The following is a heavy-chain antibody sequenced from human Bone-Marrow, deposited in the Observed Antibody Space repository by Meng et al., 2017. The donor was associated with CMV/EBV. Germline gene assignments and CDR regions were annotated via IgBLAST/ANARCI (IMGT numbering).Heavy chain of an antibody. CDR1: GFTFSSYA. D-gene: IGHD2/OR15-2a*01. CDR3: ARQIEEEYDAFDI. Sequence: GGSLRLSCAASGFTFSSYAMHWVRQAPGKGLEWVAVISYDGSNKYYADSAKGRFTISRDNSKNTLYLQMNSLRAEDTAVYYCARQIEEEYDAFDIWGQGTMVTVSS. J-gene: IGHJ3*02. V-gene: IGHV3-30*04. CDR2: ISYDGSNK.